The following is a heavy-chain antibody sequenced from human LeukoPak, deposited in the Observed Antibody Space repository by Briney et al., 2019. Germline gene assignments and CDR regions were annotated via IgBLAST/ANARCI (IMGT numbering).Heavy chain of an antibody. CDR3: ARTAHLYYYYMDV. J-gene: IGHJ6*03. D-gene: IGHD5-18*01. CDR1: GGSFGGYY. Sequence: SETLSLTCAVYGGSFGGYYWSWIRQPPGKGLEWIGEINHSGSTNYNPSLKSRVTISVDTSKNQFSLKLSSVTAADTAVYYCARTAHLYYYYMDVWGKGTTVTVSS. V-gene: IGHV4-34*01. CDR2: INHSGST.